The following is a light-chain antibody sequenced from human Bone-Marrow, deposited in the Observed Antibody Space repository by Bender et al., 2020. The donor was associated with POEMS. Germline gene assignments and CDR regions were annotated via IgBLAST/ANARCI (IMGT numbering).Light chain of an antibody. V-gene: IGLV2-8*01. CDR2: EVS. J-gene: IGLJ2*01. CDR1: SNDVGGYNS. CDR3: CSYAGSTTV. Sequence: QSALTQPPSASGSPGQSVTISCTGTSNDVGGYNSVSWYQQHPGNAPKLMIYEVSKRPSGVPDRFSGSKSGNTASLTVSGLQAEDEADYYCCSYAGSTTVFGGGTELTVL.